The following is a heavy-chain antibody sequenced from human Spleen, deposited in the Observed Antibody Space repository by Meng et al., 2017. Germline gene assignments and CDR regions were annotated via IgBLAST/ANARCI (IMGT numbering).Heavy chain of an antibody. CDR3: ARGYPGDSRYFDL. D-gene: IGHD7-27*01. CDR1: GGSFSGYY. J-gene: IGHJ2*01. Sequence: QVQLQQWGAGLLKPSETLSLTCAVYGGSFSGYYCNWIRQPPGKGLEWIGEISHSGSTNCNSSLKSRVTISVDTSKNQCSLKLNSVTAADTAVYYCARGYPGDSRYFDLWGRGTLVTVSS. CDR2: ISHSGST. V-gene: IGHV4-34*02.